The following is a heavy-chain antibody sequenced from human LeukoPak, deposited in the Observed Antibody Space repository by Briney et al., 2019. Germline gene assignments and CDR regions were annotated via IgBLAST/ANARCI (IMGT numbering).Heavy chain of an antibody. J-gene: IGHJ4*02. D-gene: IGHD1-26*01. V-gene: IGHV4-59*01. CDR1: GGSISSYY. CDR2: IYYSGST. Sequence: SETLSLTCTVSGGSISSYYWSWIRQPPGKGLEWIGYIYYSGSTNYNPSLKSRVTMSVDTSKNQFSLKLSSVTAADTAVYYCARDGSGSSFDYWGQGTLVTVSS. CDR3: ARDGSGSSFDY.